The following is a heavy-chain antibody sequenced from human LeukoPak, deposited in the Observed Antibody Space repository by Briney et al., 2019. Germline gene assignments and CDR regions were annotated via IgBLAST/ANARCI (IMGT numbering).Heavy chain of an antibody. J-gene: IGHJ4*02. V-gene: IGHV1-46*01. CDR3: ARVDTAMGPDY. CDR1: GYTFTSYY. CDR2: INPSGDST. D-gene: IGHD5-18*01. Sequence: GASVKVSCKASGYTFTSYYMHWVRQAPGQGLELMGIINPSGDSTNFAQKVQGRVTMTRDTSTSTLYMDLSILRSEDTAVYYCARVDTAMGPDYWGQGTLVTVSS.